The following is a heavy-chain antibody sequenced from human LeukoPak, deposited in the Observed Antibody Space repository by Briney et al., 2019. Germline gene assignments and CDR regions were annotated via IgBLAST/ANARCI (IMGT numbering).Heavy chain of an antibody. V-gene: IGHV3-23*01. J-gene: IGHJ4*02. Sequence: GGSLRLSCAASGFTFSSYVMAWVRQAPGKGLEWVSTISGSGFTTFYADSVKGRFTISRDNSKNTLYLQMNSLRDEDTAVYYCTSKLPQRAPFDYWGQGTLVTVSS. CDR1: GFTFSSYV. CDR2: ISGSGFTT. CDR3: TSKLPQRAPFDY.